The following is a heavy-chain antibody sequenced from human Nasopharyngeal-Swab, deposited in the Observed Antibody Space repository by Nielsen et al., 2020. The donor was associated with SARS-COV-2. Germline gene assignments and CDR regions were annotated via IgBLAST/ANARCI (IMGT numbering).Heavy chain of an antibody. J-gene: IGHJ5*02. Sequence: SVKVSCKASGGTFSSYAISWVRQAPGRGLEWMGGIIPIFGTANYAQKFQGRVTITADKSTSTAYMELSSLRSEDTAVYYCARVGAAALKGWFDPWGQGTLVTVFS. D-gene: IGHD6-13*01. CDR2: IIPIFGTA. CDR3: ARVGAAALKGWFDP. CDR1: GGTFSSYA. V-gene: IGHV1-69*06.